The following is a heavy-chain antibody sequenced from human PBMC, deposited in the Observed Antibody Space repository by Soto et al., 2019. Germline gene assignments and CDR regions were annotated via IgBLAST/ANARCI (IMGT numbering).Heavy chain of an antibody. J-gene: IGHJ6*02. CDR2: IIPIFGTA. D-gene: IGHD2-2*02. V-gene: IGHV1-69*06. CDR1: GGTFSSYA. Sequence: SVKVSCKASGGTFSSYAISWVRQAPGQGLEWMGGIIPIFGTANYAQKFQGRVTITADKSTSTAYMELSSLRSEDTAVYYCAKTPLGYCSSTSCYRGGYYYYGMDVWGQGTTVTVS. CDR3: AKTPLGYCSSTSCYRGGYYYYGMDV.